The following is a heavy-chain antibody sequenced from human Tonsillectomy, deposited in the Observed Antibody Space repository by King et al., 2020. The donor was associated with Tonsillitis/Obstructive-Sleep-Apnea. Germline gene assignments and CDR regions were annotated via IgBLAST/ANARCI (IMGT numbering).Heavy chain of an antibody. D-gene: IGHD3-22*01. V-gene: IGHV5-51*03. Sequence: EVQLVESGAEVKKPGESLKISCKGSGYSFTDYWIGWVRQMPEKGLEWMGIISPGDSDTRYSPSFQGHVTISADKSISTAYLQGSSLKSSDTAMYYCARGDDSSGYYFGSFHYWGQGPLLTVSS. CDR3: ARGDDSSGYYFGSFHY. J-gene: IGHJ4*02. CDR1: GYSFTDYW. CDR2: ISPGDSDT.